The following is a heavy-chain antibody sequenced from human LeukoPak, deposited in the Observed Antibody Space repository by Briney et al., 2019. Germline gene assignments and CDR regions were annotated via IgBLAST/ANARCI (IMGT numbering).Heavy chain of an antibody. V-gene: IGHV1-69*13. Sequence: ASVKVSCKASGGTLSSFSISWMRQAPGQGLEWMGRIIPIFGTANYAQKFQGRVTITADESTSTFYMELSSLRSEDTAVYYCARDPPLPWGQGTLVTVSS. CDR2: IIPIFGTA. J-gene: IGHJ5*02. CDR1: GGTLSSFS. CDR3: ARDPPLP.